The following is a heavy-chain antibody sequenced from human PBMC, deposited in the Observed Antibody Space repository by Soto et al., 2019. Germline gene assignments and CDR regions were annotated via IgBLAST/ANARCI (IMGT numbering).Heavy chain of an antibody. CDR1: EFTFSNYA. V-gene: IGHV3-23*01. Sequence: EVQLLESGGGLVQPGGSLRLSCAASEFTFSNYAMSWVRQAPGKGLEWVSAISYGGGTTYYADSVKGRFTISRDNSKNTLYLQMNSLRAEDTAVYYGAKTPGYYYDSTGYHVDYWGQGTLVTVSS. CDR3: AKTPGYYYDSTGYHVDY. CDR2: ISYGGGTT. J-gene: IGHJ4*02. D-gene: IGHD3-22*01.